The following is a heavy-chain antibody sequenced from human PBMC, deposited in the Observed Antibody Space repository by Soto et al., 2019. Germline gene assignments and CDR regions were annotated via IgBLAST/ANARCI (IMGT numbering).Heavy chain of an antibody. D-gene: IGHD5-18*01. V-gene: IGHV1-69*13. CDR1: GCTFSSYG. Sequence: SVKVSCKACGCTFSSYGISWVRQAPGQGLEWMGGIIPIFGTAKYAQKLQGRVTITADESTSTAYMELSSLRSEETAVYYCARGENAVTNYWYFDLWGRGTLVTVSS. CDR2: IIPIFGTA. J-gene: IGHJ2*01. CDR3: ARGENAVTNYWYFDL.